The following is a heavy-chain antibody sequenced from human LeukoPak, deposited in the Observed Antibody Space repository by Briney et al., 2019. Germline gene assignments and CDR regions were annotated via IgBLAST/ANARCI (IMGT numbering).Heavy chain of an antibody. Sequence: SGGSLRLSCAASGFTFSNYAMSWVRQAPGKGLEWVSVISPSGSAYNADPVKGRFTISRDNSKDTVYLQMDSLRAEDTATYYCAKSRSAMVRGVIEYWGQGTLVIVSS. CDR2: ISPSGSA. CDR1: GFTFSNYA. V-gene: IGHV3-23*01. CDR3: AKSRSAMVRGVIEY. D-gene: IGHD3-10*01. J-gene: IGHJ4*02.